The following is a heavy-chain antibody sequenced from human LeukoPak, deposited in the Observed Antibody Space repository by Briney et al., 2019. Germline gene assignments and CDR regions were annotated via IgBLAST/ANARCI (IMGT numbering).Heavy chain of an antibody. J-gene: IGHJ6*02. Sequence: ASVKVSCKASGGTFSSYAISWVRQAPGQGLEWMGRIISILGIANYAQKFQGRVTITADKSTSTAYMELSSLRSEDTAVYYCAREAYDSSGYYYTPGHMDVWGQGTTVTVSS. CDR3: AREAYDSSGYYYTPGHMDV. CDR2: IISILGIA. V-gene: IGHV1-69*04. CDR1: GGTFSSYA. D-gene: IGHD3-22*01.